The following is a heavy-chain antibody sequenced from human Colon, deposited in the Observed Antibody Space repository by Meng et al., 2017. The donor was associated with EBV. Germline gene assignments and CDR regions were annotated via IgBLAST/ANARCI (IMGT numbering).Heavy chain of an antibody. Sequence: HLPERGPVPVNASTTLSRTWTGPGGSLSSGCYDRTCIRQHSGSGLEWFGHIYYSGSTFYNPSLKRRVIISIDTPKNQFSLNLRSVTASDTAVYYCARVSSGWDYFDYWGQGTLVTVSS. CDR2: IYYSGST. CDR1: GGSLSSGCYD. J-gene: IGHJ4*02. D-gene: IGHD6-19*01. V-gene: IGHV4-31*02. CDR3: ARVSSGWDYFDY.